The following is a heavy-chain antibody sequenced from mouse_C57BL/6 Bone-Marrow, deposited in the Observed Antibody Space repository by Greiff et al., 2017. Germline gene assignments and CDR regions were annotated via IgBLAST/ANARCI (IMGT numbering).Heavy chain of an antibody. CDR3: TSEGGYYDFDD. V-gene: IGHV1-59*01. Sequence: VQLQQPGAELVRPGTSVKLSCKASGYTFTSYWMHWVKPRPGKGLEWIGVIAPSDSYTNYNQTFQGKATLTVDTSSSTAYMQLSSLTSEDSAVYYCTSEGGYYDFDDWGQGTTLTVSS. J-gene: IGHJ2*01. D-gene: IGHD2-3*01. CDR1: GYTFTSYW. CDR2: IAPSDSYT.